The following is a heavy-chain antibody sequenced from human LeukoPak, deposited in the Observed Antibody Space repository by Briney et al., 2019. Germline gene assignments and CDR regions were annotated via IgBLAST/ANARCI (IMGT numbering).Heavy chain of an antibody. CDR1: GFTFKNYA. V-gene: IGHV3-23*01. CDR2: ISGGGGST. D-gene: IGHD3-22*01. CDR3: AKVEIKNRPMIAVAPYYFDY. J-gene: IGHJ4*02. Sequence: GGSLRLSCAASGFTFKNYAMSWVRQAPGKGLEWVSGISGGGGSTYYADSSKGRFTISRDNSKNTLYLQMNTLRAEDTAVYYCAKVEIKNRPMIAVAPYYFDYWGQGTLVTVSS.